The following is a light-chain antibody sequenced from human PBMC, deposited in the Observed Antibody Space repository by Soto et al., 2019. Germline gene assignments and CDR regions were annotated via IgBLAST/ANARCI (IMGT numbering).Light chain of an antibody. J-gene: IGLJ3*02. CDR1: SRHSSYI. CDR2: LEGSGTY. Sequence: QSVLTQSSSASASLGSSVMLTCTLSSRHSSYIIAWHQQQPGKAPRYLMKLEGSGTYSKGSGVPDRFSGSSSGADRYLTISNLQFEDEADYYCETWDRNSRVFGGGTKLTVL. V-gene: IGLV4-60*02. CDR3: ETWDRNSRV.